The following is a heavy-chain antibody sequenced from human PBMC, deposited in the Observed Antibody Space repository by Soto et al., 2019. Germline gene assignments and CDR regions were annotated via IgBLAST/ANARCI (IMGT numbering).Heavy chain of an antibody. Sequence: QVQLVESGGGVVQPGRSLRLSCAASGFTFSSYAMHWVRQAPGKGLEWVAVISYDGSNKYYADSVQGRVTISRDNSKNTLYLQMNSLRAEDTAVYYCANEYSSSPIYYYYGMDVWGQGTTVTVSS. CDR1: GFTFSSYA. CDR3: ANEYSSSPIYYYYGMDV. D-gene: IGHD6-6*01. J-gene: IGHJ6*02. V-gene: IGHV3-30-3*02. CDR2: ISYDGSNK.